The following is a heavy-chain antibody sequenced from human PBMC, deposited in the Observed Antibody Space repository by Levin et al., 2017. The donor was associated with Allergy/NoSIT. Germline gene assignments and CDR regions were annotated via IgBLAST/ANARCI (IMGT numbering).Heavy chain of an antibody. D-gene: IGHD6-13*01. Sequence: GGSLRLSCAASGFTFSSYSINWVRQAPGKGLEWVSSISSSSSYIYYADSVKGRFTISRDNAKNSLYLQMNSLRAEDTAVYYCARADSSWYLFDYWGQGTLVTVSS. CDR1: GFTFSSYS. CDR2: ISSSSSYI. J-gene: IGHJ4*02. CDR3: ARADSSWYLFDY. V-gene: IGHV3-21*01.